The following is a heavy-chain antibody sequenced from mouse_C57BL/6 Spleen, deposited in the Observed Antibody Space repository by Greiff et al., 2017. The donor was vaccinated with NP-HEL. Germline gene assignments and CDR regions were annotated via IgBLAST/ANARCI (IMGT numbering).Heavy chain of an antibody. J-gene: IGHJ1*03. V-gene: IGHV1-69*01. CDR3: ARGISHYYGSSYWYFDV. Sequence: QVQLQQPGAELVMPGASVKLSCKASGYTFTSYWMHWVKQRPGQGLEWIGEIDPSDSYTNYNQKFKGKSTLTVDKSSRTAYMQLSSLTSEDSAVYYCARGISHYYGSSYWYFDVWGTGTTVTVSS. D-gene: IGHD1-1*01. CDR1: GYTFTSYW. CDR2: IDPSDSYT.